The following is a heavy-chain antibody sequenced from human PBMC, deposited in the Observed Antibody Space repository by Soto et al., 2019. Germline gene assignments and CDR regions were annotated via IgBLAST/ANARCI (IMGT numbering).Heavy chain of an antibody. Sequence: PGGSLRLSCAASGFPFSIYGMHWVSQSPGKGLEWVAVISYDGSNKYYADSVKGRFSISRDNSKNTLYLQMNRLRAEDTAVYYCATDPSVATKDSRFDYWGQGTLVTVFS. CDR3: ATDPSVATKDSRFDY. J-gene: IGHJ4*02. CDR1: GFPFSIYG. V-gene: IGHV3-30*03. D-gene: IGHD5-12*01. CDR2: ISYDGSNK.